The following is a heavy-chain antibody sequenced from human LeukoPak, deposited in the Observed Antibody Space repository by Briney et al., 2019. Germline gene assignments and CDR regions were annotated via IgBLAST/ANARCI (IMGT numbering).Heavy chain of an antibody. V-gene: IGHV3-7*03. CDR1: GFPFSSYS. CDR2: IKPDGTTK. CDR3: AKDFSGYDYGGYYFDY. J-gene: IGHJ4*02. Sequence: PGGSLRLSCAASGFPFSSYSMTWVRQAPGKGLEWVANIKPDGTTKFYVDSVKGRFPISRDNAKNSLYLQMNSLRAEDTALYYCAKDFSGYDYGGYYFDYWGQGTLVTVSS. D-gene: IGHD5-12*01.